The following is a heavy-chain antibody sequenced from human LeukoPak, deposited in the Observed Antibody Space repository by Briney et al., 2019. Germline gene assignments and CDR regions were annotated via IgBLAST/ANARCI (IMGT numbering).Heavy chain of an antibody. D-gene: IGHD1-26*01. CDR2: IYASGKT. CDR1: GDSISRGRYY. CDR3: ARSFSEKFYFES. V-gene: IGHV4-61*02. Sequence: SETLSLTCTASGDSISRGRYYWSWVRQPAGKELEWIGRIYASGKTDYNPYTPSLKSRVAMSLDTSKNQVSLYLTSVTAADTAMYFCARSFSEKFYFESWGQGTLVTASS. J-gene: IGHJ4*02.